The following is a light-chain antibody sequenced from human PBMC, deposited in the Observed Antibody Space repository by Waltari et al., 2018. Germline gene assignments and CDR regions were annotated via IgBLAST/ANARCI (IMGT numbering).Light chain of an antibody. CDR1: AVAYFNL. Sequence: SALPPPASWAGAYRQSITISFGAVAYFNLVSWYQQQPGKAPTVIIYEGNKRPSALADRCSGSKSGNTASLTISGLQADDQADYYCCSYAGGTSWVFGGGTKLTVL. CDR2: EGN. J-gene: IGLJ3*02. CDR3: CSYAGGTSWV. V-gene: IGLV2-23*01.